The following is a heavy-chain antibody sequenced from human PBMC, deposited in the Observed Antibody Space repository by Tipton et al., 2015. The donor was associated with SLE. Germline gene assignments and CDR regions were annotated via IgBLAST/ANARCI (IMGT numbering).Heavy chain of an antibody. Sequence: TLSLTCTVSGGSISSSSYYWGWFRQPPGKGLEWIGSIYYSGSTYYNPSLKSRVTISVDTSKNQFSLKLSSVTAADTAVYYCARDLGSSWIDYWGQGTLVTVSS. CDR1: GGSISSSSYY. V-gene: IGHV4-39*07. CDR2: IYYSGST. J-gene: IGHJ4*02. D-gene: IGHD6-13*01. CDR3: ARDLGSSWIDY.